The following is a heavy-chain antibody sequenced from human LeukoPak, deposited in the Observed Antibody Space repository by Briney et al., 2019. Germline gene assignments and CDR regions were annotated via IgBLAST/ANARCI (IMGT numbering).Heavy chain of an antibody. D-gene: IGHD3-22*01. CDR3: ARVLYYYDSSGYALGY. CDR2: INPNSGGT. CDR1: GYTFTGYY. Sequence: ASVKVSCKASGYTFTGYYMHWVRQAPGQGLEWMGWINPNSGGTNYAQKFQGRVTMTRDTSISTAYMELSRLRSDDTAVYYCARVLYYYDSSGYALGYWGQGTLVTVSS. J-gene: IGHJ4*02. V-gene: IGHV1-2*02.